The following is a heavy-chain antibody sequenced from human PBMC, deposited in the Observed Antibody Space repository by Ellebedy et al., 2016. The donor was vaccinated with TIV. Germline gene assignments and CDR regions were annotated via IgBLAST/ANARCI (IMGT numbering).Heavy chain of an antibody. CDR3: VRDRPNSWFDP. V-gene: IGHV3-66*01. Sequence: GESLKISCAASGFSLNVNYMSWVRQAPGKGLEWVSIIYSGVSGGSTNYAASVKGRFTISRDNSKNTVSLQMNSLRVEDTAVYYCVRDRPNSWFDPWGQGTLVTVSS. J-gene: IGHJ5*02. D-gene: IGHD4-23*01. CDR2: IYSGVSGGST. CDR1: GFSLNVNY.